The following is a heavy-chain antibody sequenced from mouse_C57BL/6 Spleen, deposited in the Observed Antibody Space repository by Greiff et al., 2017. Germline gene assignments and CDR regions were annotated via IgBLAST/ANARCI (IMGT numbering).Heavy chain of an antibody. Sequence: VQLQQSGAELVRPGASVTLSCKASGYTFTDYEMHWVKQTPVHGLEWIGAIDPETGGTAYNQKFKGKAILTADKSSSTAYMELRSLTAEDSAVYYCTRWGGDYVAWFAYWGQGTLVTVSA. J-gene: IGHJ3*01. CDR2: IDPETGGT. V-gene: IGHV1-15*01. CDR1: GYTFTDYE. CDR3: TRWGGDYVAWFAY. D-gene: IGHD2-4*01.